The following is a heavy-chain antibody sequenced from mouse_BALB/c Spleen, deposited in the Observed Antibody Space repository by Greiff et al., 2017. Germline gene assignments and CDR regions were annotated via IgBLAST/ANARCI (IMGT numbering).Heavy chain of an antibody. CDR1: GYSITSDYA. D-gene: IGHD2-1*01. V-gene: IGHV3-2*02. CDR2: ISYSGST. CDR3: ARGYYGKDYAMDY. J-gene: IGHJ4*01. Sequence: EVKLVESGPGLVKPSQSLSLTCTVTGYSITSDYAWNWIRQFPGNKLEWMGYISYSGSTSYNPSLKSRISITRDTSKNQFFLQLNSVTTEDTATYYCARGYYGKDYAMDYWGQGTSVTVSS.